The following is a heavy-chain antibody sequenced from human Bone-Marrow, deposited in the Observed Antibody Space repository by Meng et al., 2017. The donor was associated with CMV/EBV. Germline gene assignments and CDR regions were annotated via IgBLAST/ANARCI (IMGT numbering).Heavy chain of an antibody. J-gene: IGHJ5*02. CDR2: IHYNGST. V-gene: IGHV4-59*01. Sequence: SETLSLTCTVSGASTDSYYWGWIRQAPGKGLEWIGHIHYNGSTNYNASLKSRVTVSVDRSKNQFSLKLSSVTAADTAVYYCARSRITIFGSVTVFDAWGQGTLVPVSS. D-gene: IGHD3-3*01. CDR1: GASTDSYY. CDR3: ARSRITIFGSVTVFDA.